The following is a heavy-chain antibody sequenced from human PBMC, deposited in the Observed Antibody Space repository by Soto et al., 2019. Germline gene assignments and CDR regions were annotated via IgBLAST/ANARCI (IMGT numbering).Heavy chain of an antibody. CDR3: ARDQLWRHYDSSGYYPDY. CDR1: GYTFTSYY. Sequence: ASVKVSCKASGYTFTSYYMHWVRQAPGQGLEWMGIINPSGGSTSYAQKFQGRVTMTRDTSTSTVYMELSSLRSEDTAVYYCARDQLWRHYDSSGYYPDYWGQGTLVTVSS. V-gene: IGHV1-46*01. J-gene: IGHJ4*02. CDR2: INPSGGST. D-gene: IGHD3-22*01.